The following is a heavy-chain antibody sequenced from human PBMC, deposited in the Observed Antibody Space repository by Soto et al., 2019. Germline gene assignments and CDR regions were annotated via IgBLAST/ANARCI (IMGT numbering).Heavy chain of an antibody. CDR3: ASTFYDHGAYCDSRDT. V-gene: IGHV1-46*03. J-gene: IGHJ5*01. Sequence: GASVKASCKASGYTFTSYYMHWVRQAPGQGLEWMGIINPSGGSTSYAQKFQGRDTMTRDTSTSTAYMELSSLRSEATAVYSFASTFYDHGAYCDSRDTWG. D-gene: IGHD4-17*01. CDR1: GYTFTSYY. CDR2: INPSGGST.